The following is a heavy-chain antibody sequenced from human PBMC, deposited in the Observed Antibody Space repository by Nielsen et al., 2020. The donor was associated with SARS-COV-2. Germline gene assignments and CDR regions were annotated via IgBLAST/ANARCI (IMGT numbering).Heavy chain of an antibody. V-gene: IGHV3-48*03. D-gene: IGHD2-2*01. J-gene: IGHJ3*02. Sequence: GESLKISCAASGFTFRNYEMNWVRQAPGMGLEWVSYISNGGSTISYADSVKGRFTISGDNAQNSLYLQMNSLRVEDTGVYYCARDPGVGVGEDGFDIWGQGTMVTVSS. CDR3: ARDPGVGVGEDGFDI. CDR2: ISNGGSTI. CDR1: GFTFRNYE.